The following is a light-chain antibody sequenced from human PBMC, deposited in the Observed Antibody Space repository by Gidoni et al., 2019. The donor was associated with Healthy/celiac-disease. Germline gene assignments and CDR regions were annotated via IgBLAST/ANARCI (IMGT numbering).Light chain of an antibody. CDR2: STS. J-gene: IGLJ2*01. CDR3: LLYDGGAQHVV. V-gene: IGLV7-43*01. Sequence: QTVVTPEPSLAVSPGGTVALTCASSTGAVTSGNYPNWFQQKPGQAPRVLIYSTSNKHSWTPARFSGSLLGGKAALTLSGVQPEDEAEYYCLLYDGGAQHVVFGGGTKLTVL. CDR1: TGAVTSGNY.